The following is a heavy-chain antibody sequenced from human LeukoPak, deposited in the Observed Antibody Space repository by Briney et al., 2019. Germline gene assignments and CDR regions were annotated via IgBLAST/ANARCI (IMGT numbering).Heavy chain of an antibody. V-gene: IGHV3-21*01. Sequence: PGGSLRLSCAASGFTFSSYAMHWVRQAPGKGLEWVSSISGSSSYIYYADSVKGRFTISRDNAKNSLYLQMNSLRAGDTAVYYCARAAYSSTWYSRYFDLWGRGTLVTVSS. J-gene: IGHJ2*01. CDR1: GFTFSSYA. D-gene: IGHD6-13*01. CDR3: ARAAYSSTWYSRYFDL. CDR2: ISGSSSYI.